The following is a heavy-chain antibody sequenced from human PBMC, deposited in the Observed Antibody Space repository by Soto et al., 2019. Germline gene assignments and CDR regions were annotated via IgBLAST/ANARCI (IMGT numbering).Heavy chain of an antibody. J-gene: IGHJ4*02. D-gene: IGHD1-20*01. CDR2: MLYSGFT. CDR3: ATSQKGYNWNYFDH. Sequence: SETLSLTCSVSGYSVSSSDYYWAWIRQPPGKGLEWIGSMLYSGFTSYNPSLESRVSVSVDTSKNQFSLKVSGVSAADTAVYYCATSQKGYNWNYFDHWGQGALVTVSS. V-gene: IGHV4-39*01. CDR1: GYSVSSSDYY.